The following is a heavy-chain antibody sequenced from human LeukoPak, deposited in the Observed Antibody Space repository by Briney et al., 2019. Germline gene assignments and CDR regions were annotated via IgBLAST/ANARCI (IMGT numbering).Heavy chain of an antibody. J-gene: IGHJ4*02. CDR1: GYTFTGYY. D-gene: IGHD3-22*01. Sequence: ASVKLSCTASGYTFTGYYMHWARQAPGQGLEWKGWINPNSGGTNYAQKVQGRVTMTRDTSISTAYMELSRLRSDDTAVYYCARLYYDSSGYSAYFDYWGQGTLVTVSS. CDR3: ARLYYDSSGYSAYFDY. V-gene: IGHV1-2*02. CDR2: INPNSGGT.